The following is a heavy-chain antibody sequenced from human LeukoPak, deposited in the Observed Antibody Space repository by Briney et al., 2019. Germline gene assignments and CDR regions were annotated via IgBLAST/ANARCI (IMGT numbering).Heavy chain of an antibody. CDR3: ASHQRGGSYCYYMDV. V-gene: IGHV1-2*02. D-gene: IGHD1-26*01. Sequence: GASVKVSCKASGYTFTGYYMHWVRQAPGQGLEWMGWINPNSGGTNYAQKFQGRVTMTRDTSISTAYMELSRLRSDDTAVYYCASHQRGGSYCYYMDVWGKGTTVTVSS. CDR2: INPNSGGT. J-gene: IGHJ6*03. CDR1: GYTFTGYY.